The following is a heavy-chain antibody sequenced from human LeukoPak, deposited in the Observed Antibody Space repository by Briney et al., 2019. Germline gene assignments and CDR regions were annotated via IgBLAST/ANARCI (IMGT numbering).Heavy chain of an antibody. V-gene: IGHV3-9*01. CDR1: GFTFDDYA. CDR3: AKGIGYSSHPPDY. Sequence: PGGSLRLSCAASGFTFDDYAMHWVRQAPGKGPEWVSGISWNSGSIGYADSVKGRFTISRDNAKNSLYLQMNSLRAEDTALYYCAKGIGYSSHPPDYWGQGTLVTVSS. J-gene: IGHJ4*02. CDR2: ISWNSGSI. D-gene: IGHD6-13*01.